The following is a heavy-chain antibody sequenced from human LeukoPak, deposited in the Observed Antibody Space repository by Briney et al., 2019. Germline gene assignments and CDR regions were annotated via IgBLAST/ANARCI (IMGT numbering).Heavy chain of an antibody. D-gene: IGHD3-10*01. J-gene: IGHJ5*02. Sequence: ASVKVSCKASGYTFTDYRMHWVRQAPGQGLEWMGIINPSGGSATYAQKFQGRVTVTRDTSTSTVYMELRSLRSEDTAVYYCARGLGSGSYYGSWGQGTLVTVSS. CDR3: ARGLGSGSYYGS. CDR2: INPSGGSA. CDR1: GYTFTDYR. V-gene: IGHV1-46*01.